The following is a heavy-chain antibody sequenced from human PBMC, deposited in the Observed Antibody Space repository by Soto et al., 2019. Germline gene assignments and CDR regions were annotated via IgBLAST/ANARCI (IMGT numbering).Heavy chain of an antibody. CDR1: GFTFSSYG. CDR3: ARDGDCGGDSCGAFDI. CDR2: IWYDGSNK. J-gene: IGHJ3*02. Sequence: QVQLVESGGGVVQPGRSLRLSCAASGFTFSSYGMHWVRQAPGKGLEWVAVIWYDGSNKYYADSVKGRFTISRDNSKNTLYLQMNSLRAEDTAVYYCARDGDCGGDSCGAFDIWGQGTMVTVSS. V-gene: IGHV3-33*01. D-gene: IGHD2-21*02.